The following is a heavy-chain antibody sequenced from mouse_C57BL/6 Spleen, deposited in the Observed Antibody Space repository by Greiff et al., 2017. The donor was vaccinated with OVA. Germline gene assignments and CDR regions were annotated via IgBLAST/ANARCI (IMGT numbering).Heavy chain of an antibody. J-gene: IGHJ2*01. CDR3: ARHEENGNYGYYFDY. CDR2: FYPGSGSI. CDR1: GYTFTEYT. V-gene: IGHV1-62-2*01. D-gene: IGHD2-1*01. Sequence: VQLQQSGAELVKPGASVKLSCKASGYTFTEYTIHWVKQRSGQGLEWIGWFYPGSGSIKYNENFKDKATLTADKSSSTVYMELSRLTSEYSAVYFCARHEENGNYGYYFDYWGQGTTLTVSS.